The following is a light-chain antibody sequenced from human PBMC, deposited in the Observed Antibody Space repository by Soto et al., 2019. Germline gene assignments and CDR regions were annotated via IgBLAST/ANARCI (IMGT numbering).Light chain of an antibody. Sequence: DIQMTQSPSSLSASVGDRVTITCRASQSISTHLNWYQQKAGKAPKVLIFDASTFKSGVPSRFSGSGYGTDFTLTISSLQPEDFATYHCQQSYSTPLTFGQGTKVEIK. V-gene: IGKV1-39*01. CDR2: DAS. CDR1: QSISTH. J-gene: IGKJ1*01. CDR3: QQSYSTPLT.